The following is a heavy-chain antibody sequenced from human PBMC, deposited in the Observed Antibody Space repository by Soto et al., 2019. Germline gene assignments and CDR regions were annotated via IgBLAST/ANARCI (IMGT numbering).Heavy chain of an antibody. J-gene: IGHJ6*02. CDR1: GYTFTSYA. Sequence: SLKVSCKASGYTFTSYAMHWVRQAPGQGLEWMGGIIPLFGTTNYAQKLQGRVKLTADESTRTAYMELSTLTSEDTAVYYCARGTVTGSEYNYYYYGMDVWGQGTTVTVSS. D-gene: IGHD1-1*01. V-gene: IGHV1-69*13. CDR3: ARGTVTGSEYNYYYYGMDV. CDR2: IIPLFGTT.